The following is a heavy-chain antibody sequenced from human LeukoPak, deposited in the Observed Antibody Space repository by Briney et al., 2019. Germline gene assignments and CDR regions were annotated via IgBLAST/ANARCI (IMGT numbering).Heavy chain of an antibody. CDR1: GYTFTSYY. CDR2: INPSGGST. D-gene: IGHD3-10*01. Sequence: ASVKVSCKASGYTFTSYYMHWVRQAPGQGPEWMGIINPSGGSTSYAQKFQGRVTMTRDTSTSTVYMELSSLRSEDTAVYYCATGLWFGKYLDVWGKGTAVTISS. V-gene: IGHV1-46*01. CDR3: ATGLWFGKYLDV. J-gene: IGHJ6*04.